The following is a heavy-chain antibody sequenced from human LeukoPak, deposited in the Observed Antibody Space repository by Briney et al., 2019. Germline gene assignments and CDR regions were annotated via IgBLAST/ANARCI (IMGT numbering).Heavy chain of an antibody. CDR2: IIPIFGTA. D-gene: IGHD5-12*01. V-gene: IGHV1-69*01. CDR3: ARDSGSYSGYDNFDY. Sequence: ASVKVSCKASGGTFSSYAISWVRQAPGQGLEWMGGIIPIFGTANYAQKFQGRVTITADESTSTAYMELSSLRSEDAAVYYCARDSGSYSGYDNFDYWGQGTLVTVPS. J-gene: IGHJ4*02. CDR1: GGTFSSYA.